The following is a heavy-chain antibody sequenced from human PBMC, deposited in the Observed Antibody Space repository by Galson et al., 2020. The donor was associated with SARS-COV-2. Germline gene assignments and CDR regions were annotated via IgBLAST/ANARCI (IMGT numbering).Heavy chain of an antibody. J-gene: IGHJ4*02. V-gene: IGHV3-7*03. CDR2: IKPDGSET. CDR1: GFPFSSNW. D-gene: IGHD3-10*01. Sequence: GGSLSLSCAASGFPFSSNWMSWVRTAPGKGLEWVANIKPDGSETYYVDSVKGRFTISRDNAKNSLYLQMNSLRAEDTAVYYCARERSVYYYGSGSDYDYWGQGTLVTVSS. CDR3: ARERSVYYYGSGSDYDY.